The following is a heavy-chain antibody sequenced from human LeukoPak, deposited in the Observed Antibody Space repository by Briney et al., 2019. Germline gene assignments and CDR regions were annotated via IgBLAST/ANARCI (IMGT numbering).Heavy chain of an antibody. J-gene: IGHJ5*02. CDR1: GYTFTSYG. V-gene: IGHV1-18*01. Sequence: ASVKVSCKASGYTFTSYGISWVRQAPGQGLEWMGWISAYNGNTNYARKLQGRVTMTTDTSTSTAYMELRSLRSDDTAVYYCARVAVGELVVAADPWGQGTLVTVSS. CDR3: ARVAVGELVVAADP. CDR2: ISAYNGNT. D-gene: IGHD2-2*01.